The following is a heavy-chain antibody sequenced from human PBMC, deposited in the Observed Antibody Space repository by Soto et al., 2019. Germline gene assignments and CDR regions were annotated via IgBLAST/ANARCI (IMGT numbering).Heavy chain of an antibody. Sequence: SETLSLTCTVSGASISSYYWSWIRQPTGKGLEWIGYIYYTGGTNYNPSLKSRVTISIETSKNQVSLKLRSVTAADTAVYYCARGTETIDYFDPWGQGTLVPVSS. CDR3: ARGTETIDYFDP. D-gene: IGHD4-17*01. V-gene: IGHV4-59*01. CDR2: IYYTGGT. CDR1: GASISSYY. J-gene: IGHJ5*02.